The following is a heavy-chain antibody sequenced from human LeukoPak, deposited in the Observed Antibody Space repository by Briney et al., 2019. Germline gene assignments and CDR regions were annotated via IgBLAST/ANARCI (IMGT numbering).Heavy chain of an antibody. V-gene: IGHV4-39*01. J-gene: IGHJ6*03. CDR1: GGSISSSSYY. Sequence: PSETLSLTCTVSGGSISSSSYYWGWIRQPPGKGLEWIGSIYYSGSTYYNPSLKSRVTISVDSSNNQFSLKLSSVTAADTAVYYCARLPDYYYCYMDVWGKGTTVTVSS. CDR2: IYYSGST. CDR3: ARLPDYYYCYMDV.